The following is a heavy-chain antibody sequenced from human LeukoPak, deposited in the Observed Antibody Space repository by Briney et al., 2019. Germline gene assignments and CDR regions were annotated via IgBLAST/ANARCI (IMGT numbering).Heavy chain of an antibody. CDR3: ARGPRWFDP. V-gene: IGHV4-59*01. CDR1: GGSISSYY. J-gene: IGHJ5*02. Sequence: SENLSLTCTVSGGSISSYYWSWIRQPPGKGLEWIGYIYYSGSTNYNPSLKSRVTISVDTSKNQFSLKLSSVTAADTAVYYCARGPRWFDPWGQGTLVTVSS. CDR2: IYYSGST.